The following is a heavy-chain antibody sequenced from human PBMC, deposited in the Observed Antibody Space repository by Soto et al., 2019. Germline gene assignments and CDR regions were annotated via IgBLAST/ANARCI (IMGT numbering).Heavy chain of an antibody. CDR3: AKGSRDGYNYDAFDI. CDR1: GFTFSSYG. J-gene: IGHJ3*02. Sequence: QVQLVESGGGVVQPGRSLRLSCAASGFTFSSYGMHWVRQAPGKGLEWVAVISYDGSNKYYADSVKGRFTISRENSKNKLYLQMNSLRAEDTAVYYCAKGSRDGYNYDAFDIWGQGTMVTVSS. V-gene: IGHV3-30*18. D-gene: IGHD5-12*01. CDR2: ISYDGSNK.